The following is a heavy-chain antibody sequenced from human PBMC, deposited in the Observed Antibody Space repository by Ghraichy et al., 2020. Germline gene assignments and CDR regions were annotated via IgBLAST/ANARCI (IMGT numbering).Heavy chain of an antibody. CDR1: GFTFSSYW. Sequence: GGSLRLSCAASGFTFSSYWMSWVRQAPGKGLEWVADIKQDESEKYYVDSVKGRFTISRDNAKNSLHLQMNSLRAEDTAMYYCARHGWGLYDSSGYYAHWGQGSLVTVSS. CDR3: ARHGWGLYDSSGYYAH. V-gene: IGHV3-7*03. D-gene: IGHD3-22*01. CDR2: IKQDESEK. J-gene: IGHJ4*02.